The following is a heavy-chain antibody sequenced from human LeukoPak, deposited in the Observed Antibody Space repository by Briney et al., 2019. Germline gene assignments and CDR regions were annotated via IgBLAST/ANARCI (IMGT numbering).Heavy chain of an antibody. V-gene: IGHV3-23*01. J-gene: IGHJ4*02. D-gene: IGHD4-17*01. CDR2: IGGGSETT. CDR1: GFTFGSYA. CDR3: ARDSSVPYGITD. Sequence: GGSLRLSCAASGFTFGSYAMSWVRQAPGKGLEWVSTIGGGSETTSYADSVKGRFTISRDNSKNTLSLQMNNLRAEDTALYYCARDSSVPYGITDWGQGTLVTVS.